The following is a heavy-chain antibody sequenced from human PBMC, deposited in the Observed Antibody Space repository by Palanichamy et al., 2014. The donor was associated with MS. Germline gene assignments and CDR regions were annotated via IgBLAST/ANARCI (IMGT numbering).Heavy chain of an antibody. CDR1: GYTFTGYY. Sequence: QVQLVQSGAEVKKPGASVKVSYKASGYTFTGYYMNWVRQAPGQGLEWMGWINPNSGGTNFAQKFQGRVTLTRDTSISTAYMELSRLTSDDTAVYYCARKSIYWDYFDNWGQGTMVTVSS. V-gene: IGHV1-2*02. J-gene: IGHJ4*02. CDR3: ARKSIYWDYFDN. CDR2: INPNSGGT. D-gene: IGHD5-12*01.